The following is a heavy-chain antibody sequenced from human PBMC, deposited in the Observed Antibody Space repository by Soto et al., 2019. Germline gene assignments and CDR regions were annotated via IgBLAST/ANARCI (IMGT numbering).Heavy chain of an antibody. CDR3: AQGYYDILTTKSYYYMDV. D-gene: IGHD3-9*01. Sequence: EVQLLESGGGLVQPGGSLRLSCAASGFTFSSYARSWVRQAPGKGLEWVSAISGSGGSTYYADSVKGRFTISRDNSKNTLYLQMNSLRAEDTAVYYCAQGYYDILTTKSYYYMDVWGKGTTVTVSS. J-gene: IGHJ6*03. CDR1: GFTFSSYA. V-gene: IGHV3-23*01. CDR2: ISGSGGST.